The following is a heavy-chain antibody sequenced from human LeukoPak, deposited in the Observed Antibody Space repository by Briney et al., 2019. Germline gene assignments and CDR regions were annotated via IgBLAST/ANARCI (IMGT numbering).Heavy chain of an antibody. CDR3: ARDGERRGYSGYEMGNDY. D-gene: IGHD5-12*01. CDR2: IRYDGSHK. V-gene: IGHV3-30*02. J-gene: IGHJ4*02. Sequence: GGSLRLSCAASGFTFSSYGMHWVRQAPGKGLEWVAFIRYDGSHKYYADSVKGRFTISRDNSKNTLYLQMNSLRAEDTAVYYCARDGERRGYSGYEMGNDYWGQGTLVTVSS. CDR1: GFTFSSYG.